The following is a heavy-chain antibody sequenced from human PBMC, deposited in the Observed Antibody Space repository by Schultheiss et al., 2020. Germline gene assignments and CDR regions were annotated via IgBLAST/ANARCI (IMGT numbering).Heavy chain of an antibody. J-gene: IGHJ6*04. CDR2: INPSGGST. CDR1: GYTFTSYG. D-gene: IGHD2-21*01. Sequence: ASVKVSCKASGYTFTSYGISWVRQAPGQGLEWMGIINPSGGSTSYAQKFQGRVTMTRYTSTSTVYMELSSLRSEDSAVYDCSRDRDIVVVRGAYYYGMDVWGEGTTGTVAS. CDR3: SRDRDIVVVRGAYYYGMDV. V-gene: IGHV1-46*01.